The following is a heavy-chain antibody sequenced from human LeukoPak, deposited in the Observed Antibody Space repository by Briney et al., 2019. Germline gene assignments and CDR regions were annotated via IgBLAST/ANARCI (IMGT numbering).Heavy chain of an antibody. CDR1: GFTVSSNY. CDR3: ARVEGYCSGGSCYFGYFDY. D-gene: IGHD2-15*01. V-gene: IGHV3-66*01. Sequence: GGSLRLFCAASGFTVSSNYMSWVRQAPGKGLEWVSVIYSGGSTYYADSVKGRFTISRDNSKNTLYLQMNSLRAEDTAVYYCARVEGYCSGGSCYFGYFDYWGQGTLVTVSS. CDR2: IYSGGST. J-gene: IGHJ4*02.